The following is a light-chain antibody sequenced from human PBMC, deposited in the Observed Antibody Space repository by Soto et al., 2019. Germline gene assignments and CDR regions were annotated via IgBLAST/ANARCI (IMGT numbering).Light chain of an antibody. CDR2: TGS. V-gene: IGKV1-12*01. J-gene: IGKJ1*01. CDR3: QQTLSFPPT. Sequence: DIQMTQSPSSVSASVGDRVTITCRASQAIDSWLAWYQQKPGEAPKLLIFTGSLLHSGVPPRFSGSGSGTDFTLTISSLQPEDFATYYCQQTLSFPPTLGQGTKVDIE. CDR1: QAIDSW.